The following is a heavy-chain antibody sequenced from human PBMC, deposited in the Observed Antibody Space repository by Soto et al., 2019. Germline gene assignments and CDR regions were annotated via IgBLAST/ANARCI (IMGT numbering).Heavy chain of an antibody. V-gene: IGHV3-30*04. CDR3: ATWEERYFQD. CDR1: GFTFNSFT. D-gene: IGHD1-26*01. Sequence: GESLKISCAASGFTFNSFTMHWVRQAPGKGLEWVAVISHDGSHKYTADSVKGRFTISRDDPKNTLYLQMNSLRVEDTAIYYCATWEERYFQDWGQGTLVTVSS. J-gene: IGHJ1*01. CDR2: ISHDGSHK.